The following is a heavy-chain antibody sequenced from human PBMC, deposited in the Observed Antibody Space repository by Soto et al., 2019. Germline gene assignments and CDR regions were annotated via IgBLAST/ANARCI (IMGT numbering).Heavy chain of an antibody. CDR3: ARDKITGLFDY. D-gene: IGHD2-8*02. CDR2: IYHSGST. V-gene: IGHV4-39*07. J-gene: IGHJ4*02. CDR1: GGSISSSRCH. Sequence: SETLSLTCTVSGGSISSSRCHWGWIRQPPGKGLEWIGYIYHSGSTYYNPSLKSRVTISVDRSKNQFSLKLTSVTAADTAVYYCARDKITGLFDYWGQGTLVTVSS.